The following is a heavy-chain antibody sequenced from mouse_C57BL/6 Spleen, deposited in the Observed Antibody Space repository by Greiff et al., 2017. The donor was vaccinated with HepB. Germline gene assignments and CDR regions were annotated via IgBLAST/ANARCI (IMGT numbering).Heavy chain of an antibody. CDR3: ARGTVVAPYYAMDY. CDR2: IDPSDSYT. Sequence: QVQLQQPGAELVRPGTSVKLSCKASGYTFTSYWMHWVKQRPGQGLEWIGVIDPSDSYTNYNQKFKGKATLTVETSSSTAYMQLSSLTSEDSAVYYCARGTVVAPYYAMDYWGQGTSVTVSS. V-gene: IGHV1-59*01. CDR1: GYTFTSYW. J-gene: IGHJ4*01. D-gene: IGHD1-1*01.